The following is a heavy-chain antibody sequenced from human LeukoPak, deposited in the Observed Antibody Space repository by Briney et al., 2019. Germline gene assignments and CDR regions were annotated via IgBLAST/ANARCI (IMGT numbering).Heavy chain of an antibody. CDR2: IIPIFGTA. J-gene: IGHJ4*02. Sequence: SVKVSCRASGGTFSSYAISWVRQAPGQGLEWMGRIIPIFGTANYAQKFQGRVTITTDESTSTAYMELSSLRSEDTAVYYCARTLYSGSYYPDYWGQGTLVTVSS. D-gene: IGHD1-26*01. CDR3: ARTLYSGSYYPDY. CDR1: GGTFSSYA. V-gene: IGHV1-69*05.